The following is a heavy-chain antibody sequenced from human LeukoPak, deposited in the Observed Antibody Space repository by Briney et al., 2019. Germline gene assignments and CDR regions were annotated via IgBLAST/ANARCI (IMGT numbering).Heavy chain of an antibody. CDR2: ISSSSSYI. CDR3: ARDAPTYYYDSSGPSPEDY. CDR1: GFTFSSYS. D-gene: IGHD3-22*01. Sequence: SGGSLRLSCAASGFTFSSYSMNWVRQAPGKGLEWVSSISSSSSYIYYADSVKGRFTISRDNAKNSLYLQMNSLRAEDTAVYYCARDAPTYYYDSSGPSPEDYWGQGTLVTVSS. J-gene: IGHJ4*02. V-gene: IGHV3-21*01.